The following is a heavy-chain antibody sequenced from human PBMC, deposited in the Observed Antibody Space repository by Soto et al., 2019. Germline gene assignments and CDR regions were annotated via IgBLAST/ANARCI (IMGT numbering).Heavy chain of an antibody. CDR3: ARDRGEQWLVVYYYGMDV. CDR1: GFTFSDYY. Sequence: PGGSLRLSCAASGFTFSDYYMSWIRQAPGKGLEWVSYISSSSSYTNYADSVKGRFTISRDNAKNSLYLQMNSLRAEDTAVYYCARDRGEQWLVVYYYGMDVWGQGTTVTVS. J-gene: IGHJ6*02. V-gene: IGHV3-11*06. CDR2: ISSSSSYT. D-gene: IGHD6-19*01.